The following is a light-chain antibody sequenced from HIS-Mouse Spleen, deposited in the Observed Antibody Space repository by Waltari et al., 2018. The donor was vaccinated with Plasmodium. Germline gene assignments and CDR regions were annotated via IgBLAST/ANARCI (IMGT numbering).Light chain of an antibody. Sequence: SPGQSITISCTGTSSDVGRYNLVSWYQQHPGQAPKLMLYEGSKRPSGVSNRFSGSKSGNTAALTISGGQAEGEADYYCCSYAGSSTFVVFGGGTKLTVL. CDR1: SSDVGRYNL. CDR3: CSYAGSSTFVV. V-gene: IGLV2-23*03. CDR2: EGS. J-gene: IGLJ2*01.